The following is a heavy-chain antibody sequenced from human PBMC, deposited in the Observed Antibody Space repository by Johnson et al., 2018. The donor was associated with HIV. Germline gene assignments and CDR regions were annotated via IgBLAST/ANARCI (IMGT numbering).Heavy chain of an antibody. CDR3: AKDRTSGGFDAFDL. V-gene: IGHV3-30*18. Sequence: QVQLVESGGGLVQPGGSLRLSCAASEFTFSNYDMHWVRQAPGKGLEWVAVISYDGSNKYYADSLKGRFTISRDNSKSTLYLQMNSLRAEDTAVYYCAKDRTSGGFDAFDLWGQGTMVTVSS. J-gene: IGHJ3*01. CDR1: EFTFSNYD. CDR2: ISYDGSNK. D-gene: IGHD3-10*01.